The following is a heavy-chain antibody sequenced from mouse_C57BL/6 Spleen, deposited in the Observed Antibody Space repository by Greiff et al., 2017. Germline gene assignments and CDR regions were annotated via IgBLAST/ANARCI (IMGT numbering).Heavy chain of an antibody. V-gene: IGHV1-69*01. J-gene: IGHJ2*01. CDR1: GYTFTSYW. Sequence: QVQLQQPGAELVMPGASVKLSCKASGYTFTSYWMHWVKQRPGQGLEWIGEIDPSDSYTNYNQKFKGKSTLTVDKSSSTAYMQLSSLTSEDSAVYYCARWDSKRYFDYWGQGTTLTVSS. D-gene: IGHD2-5*01. CDR2: IDPSDSYT. CDR3: ARWDSKRYFDY.